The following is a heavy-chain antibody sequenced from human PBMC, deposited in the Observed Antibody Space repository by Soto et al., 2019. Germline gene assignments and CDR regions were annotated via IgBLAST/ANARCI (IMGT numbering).Heavy chain of an antibody. CDR3: ARGYGDYFGLYYYYGMDV. V-gene: IGHV4-39*07. CDR1: GGSINNSDYY. CDR2: IHYSGSV. Sequence: SETLSLTCTVSGGSINNSDYYWAWIRQPPGKGLEWIGSIHYSGSVYYNPSLKSRVIISVDTSKNQFSLKMTSVTAADTTVYYCARGYGDYFGLYYYYGMDVWGQGTTVTVSS. J-gene: IGHJ6*02. D-gene: IGHD4-17*01.